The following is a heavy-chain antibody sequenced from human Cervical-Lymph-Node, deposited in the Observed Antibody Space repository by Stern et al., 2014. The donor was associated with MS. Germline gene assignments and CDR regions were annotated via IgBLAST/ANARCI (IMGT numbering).Heavy chain of an antibody. CDR1: GYTFTSYY. CDR3: ARDQPDYGGNVDP. D-gene: IGHD4-23*01. V-gene: IGHV1-46*01. J-gene: IGHJ5*02. CDR2: IHPSGGST. Sequence: VQLVESGAEVKKPGASVKVSCKASGYTFTSYYMHWVRQAPGPGIEWMGIIHPSGGSTSYAQKFQGRVTMTRDTSTSTVYRELSSLRSEDTAVYYCARDQPDYGGNVDPWGQGTLVTVSS.